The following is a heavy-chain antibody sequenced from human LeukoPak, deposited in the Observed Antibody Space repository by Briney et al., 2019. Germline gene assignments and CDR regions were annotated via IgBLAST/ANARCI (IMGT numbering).Heavy chain of an antibody. Sequence: ASVKVSCKASGGTFSSYAISWVRQAPGQGLEWMGGIIPIFGTANYAQKFQGRVTITAGESTSTAYMELSGLRSEDTAVYYCARGVVPAAMNWFDPWGQGTLVTVSS. CDR3: ARGVVPAAMNWFDP. CDR2: IIPIFGTA. J-gene: IGHJ5*02. D-gene: IGHD2-2*01. CDR1: GGTFSSYA. V-gene: IGHV1-69*13.